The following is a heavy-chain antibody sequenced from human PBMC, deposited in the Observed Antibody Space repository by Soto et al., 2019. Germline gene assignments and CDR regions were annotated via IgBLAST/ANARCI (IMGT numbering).Heavy chain of an antibody. CDR1: GGTFSSYA. Sequence: QVQLVQSGAEVKKPGSSVKVSCKASGGTFSSYAISWVRQAPGQGLEWMGGIIPLFGTANYAQKFQGRVTITADESTSTAYMDHSSLRSEDTAVYYCATEITGTTKWFDPWGQGTLVTVSS. J-gene: IGHJ5*02. D-gene: IGHD1-7*01. CDR2: IIPLFGTA. V-gene: IGHV1-69*12. CDR3: ATEITGTTKWFDP.